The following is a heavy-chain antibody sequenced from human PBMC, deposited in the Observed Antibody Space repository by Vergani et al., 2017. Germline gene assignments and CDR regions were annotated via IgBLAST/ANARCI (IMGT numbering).Heavy chain of an antibody. CDR3: ARVDGYCSGGSCLPAFDI. CDR1: GGSISSYY. J-gene: IGHJ3*02. V-gene: IGHV4-59*12. CDR2: IYYSGST. D-gene: IGHD2-15*01. Sequence: QVQLQESGPGLVKPSETLSLTCTVSGGSISSYYWSWIRQPPGKGLEWIGYIYYSGSTNYNPSIKSRVTISVDTSKNQFSLKLSSVTAADTAVYYCARVDGYCSGGSCLPAFDIWGQGTMVTVSS.